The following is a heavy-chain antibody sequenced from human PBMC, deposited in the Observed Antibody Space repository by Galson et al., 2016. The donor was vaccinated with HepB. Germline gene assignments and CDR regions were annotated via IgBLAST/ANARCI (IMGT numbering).Heavy chain of an antibody. CDR2: VLSSEGT. D-gene: IGHD6-19*01. V-gene: IGHV4-39*01. J-gene: IGHJ6*03. Sequence: LSLTCFVSGGTIRSDYYWGWIRQPPGRGLEWIGSVLSSEGTYYNPSLQSRVTISVDTSKNQFSLRLNSVTAADTGVYYCATGIVVAGKYYYYCMDVWGKGTTVTVSS. CDR1: GGTIRSDYY. CDR3: ATGIVVAGKYYYYCMDV.